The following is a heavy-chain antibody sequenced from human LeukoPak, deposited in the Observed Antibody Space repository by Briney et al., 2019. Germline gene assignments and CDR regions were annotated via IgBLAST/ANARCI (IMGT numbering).Heavy chain of an antibody. J-gene: IGHJ4*02. Sequence: GESLKISCKGFGYSFTSYWIGWVRQMPGKGLEWMGIIYPGDSDTRYSPSFQGQVTISADKSISTAYLQWRSLKASDTAMYYCASRPFETTVVPWDFYWGQGTQVTVSS. V-gene: IGHV5-51*01. CDR3: ASRPFETTVVPWDFY. CDR1: GYSFTSYW. CDR2: IYPGDSDT. D-gene: IGHD4-23*01.